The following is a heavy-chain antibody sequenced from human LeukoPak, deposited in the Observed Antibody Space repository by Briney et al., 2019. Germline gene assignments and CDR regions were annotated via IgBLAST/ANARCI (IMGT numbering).Heavy chain of an antibody. D-gene: IGHD3-10*01. Sequence: ASVKVSCKASGYTFTSYGISWVRQAPGQGLEWMGWISAYNGNTNYAQKLQGRVTMTTDTSTSTAYMELRSLRSDDTAVYHCARAPLWFGELYAFDIWGQGTMVTVSS. CDR1: GYTFTSYG. CDR3: ARAPLWFGELYAFDI. V-gene: IGHV1-18*04. J-gene: IGHJ3*02. CDR2: ISAYNGNT.